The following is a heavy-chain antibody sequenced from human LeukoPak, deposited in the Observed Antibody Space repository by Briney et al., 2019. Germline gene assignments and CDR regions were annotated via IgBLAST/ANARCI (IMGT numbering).Heavy chain of an antibody. V-gene: IGHV4-38-2*01. CDR2: IYHSGST. J-gene: IGHJ5*02. Sequence: PSETLSLTCAVSGYSISSGYYWGWIRQPPRKGLEWIGSIYHSGSTYYNPPLKSRVTISVDTSKNQFSLKLSSVTAADTVVYYCARHTAGYSSSLNWFDPWGQGTLVTVSS. CDR3: ARHTAGYSSSLNWFDP. D-gene: IGHD6-13*01. CDR1: GYSISSGYY.